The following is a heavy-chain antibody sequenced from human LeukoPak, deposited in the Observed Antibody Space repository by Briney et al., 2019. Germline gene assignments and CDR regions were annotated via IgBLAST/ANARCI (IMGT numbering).Heavy chain of an antibody. Sequence: ASVKVSCKASGYTFISHTISWVRQAPGQGPEWMGWISVYNGNTGYAQKLQGRVTMTTDTSTSTAYMELRSLRSDDTAVYYCARGASSYYDSSDYFDYWGQGTLVTVSS. D-gene: IGHD3-22*01. CDR1: GYTFISHT. CDR2: ISVYNGNT. V-gene: IGHV1-18*01. CDR3: ARGASSYYDSSDYFDY. J-gene: IGHJ4*02.